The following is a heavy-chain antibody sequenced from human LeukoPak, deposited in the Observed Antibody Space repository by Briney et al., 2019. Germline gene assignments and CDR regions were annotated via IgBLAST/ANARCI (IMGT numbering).Heavy chain of an antibody. D-gene: IGHD3-10*01. CDR2: ISGSGSGGST. J-gene: IGHJ3*02. CDR3: ARWGGSGTFWDGFDI. CDR1: GFPLSRSA. V-gene: IGHV3-23*01. Sequence: GGSLRLSCAASGFPLSRSAMCWVRQAPGKGVEWGSNISGSGSGGSTYYADSVKGRFTISRDNSKNTLYLQMNSLRVEDTAVYYCARWGGSGTFWDGFDIWGQGTMVTVSS.